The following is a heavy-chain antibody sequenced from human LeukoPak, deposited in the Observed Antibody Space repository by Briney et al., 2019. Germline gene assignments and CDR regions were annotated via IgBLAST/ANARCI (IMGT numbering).Heavy chain of an antibody. Sequence: PGGSLRLSCAASGFTFSSYSMNWVRQAPGKGLEWVSYISSSSSTIYYADSVKGRFTISRDNAKNSLYLQMNSLRAEDTAVYYYARDRRDSSGYHSQTDENPFDYWGQGTLVTVSS. CDR1: GFTFSSYS. V-gene: IGHV3-48*01. CDR2: ISSSSSTI. J-gene: IGHJ4*02. CDR3: ARDRRDSSGYHSQTDENPFDY. D-gene: IGHD3-22*01.